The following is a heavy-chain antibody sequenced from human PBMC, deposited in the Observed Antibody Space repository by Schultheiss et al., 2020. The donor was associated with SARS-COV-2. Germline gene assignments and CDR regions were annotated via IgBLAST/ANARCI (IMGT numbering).Heavy chain of an antibody. V-gene: IGHV3-74*01. Sequence: GGSLRLSCAASGFTFSDHYLDWVRQAPGKGLEWVSAISGSGGSTYYAGSVKGRFSISRDNAKNTLYLQMNGLRAEDTAIYYCSRNFDYGDNDAFGIWGQGTVVTVSS. J-gene: IGHJ3*02. CDR2: ISGSGGST. CDR1: GFTFSDHY. D-gene: IGHD4-17*01. CDR3: SRNFDYGDNDAFGI.